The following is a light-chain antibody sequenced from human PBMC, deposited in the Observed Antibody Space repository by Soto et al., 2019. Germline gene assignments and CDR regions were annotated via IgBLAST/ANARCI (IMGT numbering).Light chain of an antibody. CDR2: AAS. CDR3: QQSYSTPYT. Sequence: DIQMTQSPSSPSASVGDRVTITCRASQSISSYLNWYQQKPGTAPKLLIYAASSLQSGVPSRFSGSGSGTDFTLTISSLQPEDFATYHCQQSYSTPYTFGQGTKLEIK. CDR1: QSISSY. J-gene: IGKJ2*01. V-gene: IGKV1-39*01.